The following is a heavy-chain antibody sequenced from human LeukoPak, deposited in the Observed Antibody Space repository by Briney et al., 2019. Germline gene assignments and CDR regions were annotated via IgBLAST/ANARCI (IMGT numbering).Heavy chain of an antibody. D-gene: IGHD3-10*01. CDR1: GFTFSSYG. V-gene: IGHV3-30*03. J-gene: IGHJ3*02. CDR3: ARTSLHYFGSGSYSLDVFDI. CDR2: ISYDGSNK. Sequence: GRSLRLSCAASGFTFSSYGMHWVRQAPGKGLEWVAVISYDGSNKYSADSVKGRFTISRDNSKNTLYMQMNSLRADDTAVYFCARTSLHYFGSGSYSLDVFDIWGQGTMVTVSS.